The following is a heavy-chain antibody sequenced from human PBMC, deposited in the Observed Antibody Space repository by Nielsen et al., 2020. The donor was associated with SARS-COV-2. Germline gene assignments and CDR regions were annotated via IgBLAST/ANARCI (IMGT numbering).Heavy chain of an antibody. V-gene: IGHV3-74*03. D-gene: IGHD7-27*01. CDR3: ARGNGWGSYFDY. CDR1: GFIFSNYR. J-gene: IGHJ4*02. CDR2: INPDESKT. Sequence: GESLKISCAASGFIFSNYRMHWVRQAPGQGLVWVSHINPDESKTTYADSVKGRFTISRDNSKNTLYLQMNSLRGEDTAVYYCARGNGWGSYFDYWGQGTLVTVSS.